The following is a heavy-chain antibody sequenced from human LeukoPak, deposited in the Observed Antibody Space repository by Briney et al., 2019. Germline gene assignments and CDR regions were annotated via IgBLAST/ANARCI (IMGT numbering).Heavy chain of an antibody. CDR2: IYYSGST. D-gene: IGHD4-23*01. CDR3: ARSGRWSSVDY. V-gene: IGHV4-59*08. J-gene: IGHJ4*02. CDR1: GGSISSYY. Sequence: LETLSLTCTVSGGSISSYYWSWIRQPPGKGLEWIGYIYYSGSTNYNPSLKSRVTISVDTSKNQFSLKLSSVTAADTAVYYCARSGRWSSVDYWGQGTLVTVSS.